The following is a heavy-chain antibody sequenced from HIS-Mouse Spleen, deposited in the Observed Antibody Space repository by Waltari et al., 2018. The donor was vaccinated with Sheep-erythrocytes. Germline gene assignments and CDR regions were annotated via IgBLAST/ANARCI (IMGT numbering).Heavy chain of an antibody. CDR2: ISSSSSYI. D-gene: IGHD1-1*01. J-gene: IGHJ3*02. CDR3: ARDTGTDAFDI. Sequence: EVQLVESGGGLVKPGGSLRLSCAASGFTFSSYSMHWFRQAPGKGLEWVSSISSSSSYIYYADSVKGRFTISRDNAKNSLYLQMNSLRAEDTAVYYCARDTGTDAFDIWGQGTMVTVSS. V-gene: IGHV3-21*01. CDR1: GFTFSSYS.